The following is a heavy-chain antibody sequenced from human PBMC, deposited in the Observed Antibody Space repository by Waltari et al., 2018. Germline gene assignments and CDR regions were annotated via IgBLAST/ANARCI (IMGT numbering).Heavy chain of an antibody. CDR2: ITPTFGTA. J-gene: IGHJ4*02. Sequence: QVQLVQSGAAVKKPGSSVKVSCKASGGTFSSYAISGVRQAPGQGLEWMGGITPTFGTANYAQKFQGRVTITADESTSTAYMELSSLRSEDTAVYYCARDPSGGGYYYWGQGTLVTVSS. D-gene: IGHD3-22*01. V-gene: IGHV1-69*01. CDR3: ARDPSGGGYYY. CDR1: GGTFSSYA.